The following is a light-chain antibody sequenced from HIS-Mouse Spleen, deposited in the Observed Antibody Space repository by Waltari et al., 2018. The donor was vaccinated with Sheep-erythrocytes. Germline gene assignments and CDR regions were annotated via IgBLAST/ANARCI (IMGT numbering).Light chain of an antibody. Sequence: SSELTQPPSVSVSPGQTASITCSGDKLGDKYACWYQQKPGQSPVLVIYQDTKGPSGIPERFSGSNSGNTATLTISGNQAIDEADYYCQAWDSSIVVFGGGTKLTVL. CDR2: QDT. CDR1: KLGDKY. J-gene: IGLJ2*01. CDR3: QAWDSSIVV. V-gene: IGLV3-1*01.